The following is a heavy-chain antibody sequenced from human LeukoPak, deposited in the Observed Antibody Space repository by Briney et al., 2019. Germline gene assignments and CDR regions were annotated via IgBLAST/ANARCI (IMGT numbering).Heavy chain of an antibody. D-gene: IGHD3-10*01. Sequence: SETLSLTCTVSGGSISSSSYYWGWIRQSPGKGLEWIANIYYSGRTYYNPSLKSRVTISVDTSKNQFSLKLSSVTAADTAVYYCARRGGANWFDPWGQGTLVTVSS. CDR2: IYYSGRT. V-gene: IGHV4-39*01. J-gene: IGHJ5*02. CDR3: ARRGGANWFDP. CDR1: GGSISSSSYY.